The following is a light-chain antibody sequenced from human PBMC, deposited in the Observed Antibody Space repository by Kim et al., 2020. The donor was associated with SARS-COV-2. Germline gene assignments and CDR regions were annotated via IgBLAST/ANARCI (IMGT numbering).Light chain of an antibody. V-gene: IGLV2-14*03. CDR1: SSDVGGYSY. CDR3: SSYTNSNTWV. J-gene: IGLJ3*02. Sequence: QSITISCTVTSSDVGGYSYVSWYQPHPGNAPTLMIYDVSYRPSGVSNRFSGSKAGNTASLTISGLQAEDDANYYCSSYTNSNTWVFGGGTQLTVL. CDR2: DVS.